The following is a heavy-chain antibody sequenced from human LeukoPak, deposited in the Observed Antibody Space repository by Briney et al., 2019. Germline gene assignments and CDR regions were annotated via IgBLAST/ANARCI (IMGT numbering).Heavy chain of an antibody. CDR3: ARVWENSGSYYYY. J-gene: IGHJ4*02. V-gene: IGHV5-51*01. Sequence: GESLKISCKGSGYSFTNYWIAWVRRMSGKDLEWMGIIYPGDSDTRYSPSFQGQVTISVDKSISTAYLQWSSLKASDTAMYYCARVWENSGSYYYYWGQGTLVTVSS. D-gene: IGHD1-26*01. CDR2: IYPGDSDT. CDR1: GYSFTNYW.